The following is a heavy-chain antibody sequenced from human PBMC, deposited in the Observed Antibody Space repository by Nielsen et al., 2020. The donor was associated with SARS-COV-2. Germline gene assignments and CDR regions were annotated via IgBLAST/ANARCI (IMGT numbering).Heavy chain of an antibody. J-gene: IGHJ6*02. V-gene: IGHV3-66*01. CDR3: ARDMDTAMVTDYYYGMDA. CDR2: IYSGGST. CDR1: GFTVSSNY. Sequence: GESLKISCAASGFTVSSNYMSWVRQAPGKGLEWVSVIYSGGSTYYADSVKGRFTISRDNSKNTLYLQMNSLRAEDTAVYYCARDMDTAMVTDYYYGMDAWGQGTTVTVSS. D-gene: IGHD5-18*01.